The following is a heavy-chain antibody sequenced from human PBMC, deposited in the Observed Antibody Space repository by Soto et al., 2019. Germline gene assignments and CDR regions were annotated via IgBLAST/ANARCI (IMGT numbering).Heavy chain of an antibody. CDR1: GYTLTELS. D-gene: IGHD4-17*01. CDR2: FDPEDGET. J-gene: IGHJ6*02. V-gene: IGHV1-24*01. CDR3: ATTHYGDYVLYYYYGMDV. Sequence: ASVKVSCKVSGYTLTELSMHWVRQAPGKGLEWMGGFDPEDGETIYAQKFQGRVTMTEDTSTDTAYMELSSLRSEDTAVYYCATTHYGDYVLYYYYGMDVWGQGTTVTVSS.